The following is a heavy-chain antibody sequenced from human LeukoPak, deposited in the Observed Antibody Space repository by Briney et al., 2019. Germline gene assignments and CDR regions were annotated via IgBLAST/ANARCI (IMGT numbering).Heavy chain of an antibody. CDR2: IYYTGTT. D-gene: IGHD6-6*01. Sequence: SETLSLTCSVSGGSISSHYWSWIRQPPGKELEWIGYIYYTGTTNYKPSLKSRVTISVDTSKNQFSLNLTSGTAADTAVYYCARAYSSSSGRPFDYWGQGTLVTVSS. CDR3: ARAYSSSSGRPFDY. J-gene: IGHJ4*02. V-gene: IGHV4-59*11. CDR1: GGSISSHY.